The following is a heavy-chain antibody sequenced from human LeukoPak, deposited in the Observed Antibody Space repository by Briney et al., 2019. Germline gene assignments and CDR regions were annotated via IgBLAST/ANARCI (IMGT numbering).Heavy chain of an antibody. CDR2: ISSSSSTI. V-gene: IGHV3-48*01. CDR1: GFTLSSYS. D-gene: IGHD2-15*01. Sequence: PGGSLRLSCAASGFTLSSYSMNWVRQAPGKGPEWISYISSSSSTIYYADSVKGRFTISRDNAKNSLYLQMNNLRAEDTAVYYCAREVGEDYWGQGTLVTVSS. CDR3: AREVGEDY. J-gene: IGHJ4*02.